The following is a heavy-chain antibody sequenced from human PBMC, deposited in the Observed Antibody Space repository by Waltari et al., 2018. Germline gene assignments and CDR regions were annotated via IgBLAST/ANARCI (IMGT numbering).Heavy chain of an antibody. CDR2: IKQDGSEK. CDR3: VTGLTTVTAKDYFDH. Sequence: EVQLVESGGGSVQPGGSLRLSCAASGMTFRDYGMDWVRQAPGKGLEWVANIKQDGSEKNYVDSVEGRFSISRDNAQNSLYLQMNSLRAEDTAIYYCVTGLTTVTAKDYFDHWGQGALVTVSS. V-gene: IGHV3-7*01. CDR1: GMTFRDYG. J-gene: IGHJ4*02. D-gene: IGHD4-17*01.